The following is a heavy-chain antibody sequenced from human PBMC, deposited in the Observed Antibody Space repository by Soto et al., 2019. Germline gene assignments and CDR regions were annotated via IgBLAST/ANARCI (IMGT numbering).Heavy chain of an antibody. V-gene: IGHV4-59*01. CDR2: IYYSGST. J-gene: IGHJ3*02. CDR1: GGSISSYY. D-gene: IGHD3-22*01. Sequence: SETLSLTCTVSGGSISSYYWSWIRQPPGKGLEWIGYIYYSGSTNYNPSLKSRVTISVDTSKNQFSLKLSSVTAADTPVYYCARNYYDSSGYQVAFDIWGKGKMAPVSS. CDR3: ARNYYDSSGYQVAFDI.